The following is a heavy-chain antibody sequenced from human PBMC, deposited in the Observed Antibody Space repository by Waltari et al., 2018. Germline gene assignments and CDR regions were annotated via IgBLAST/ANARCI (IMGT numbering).Heavy chain of an antibody. J-gene: IGHJ4*02. V-gene: IGHV3-74*01. Sequence: EVQLVESGGGLVQPGGSLRLSCAASGSSFRSHWMNWVRQAPGKGLEWVSRINGDGSDTIYADSVKGRFTMSRDNTKNTVFLHMNSLRGEDTAVYYCARDGHGTVDFDYWGQGTLVTVSS. CDR3: ARDGHGTVDFDY. CDR1: GSSFRSHW. CDR2: INGDGSDT.